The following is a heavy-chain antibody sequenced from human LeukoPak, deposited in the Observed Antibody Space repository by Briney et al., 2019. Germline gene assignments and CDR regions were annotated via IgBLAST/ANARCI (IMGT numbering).Heavy chain of an antibody. CDR1: GFTFSSYA. CDR2: ISGSGVNT. J-gene: IGHJ4*02. D-gene: IGHD6-19*01. V-gene: IGHV3-23*01. Sequence: QPGGSLRLSCAASGFTFSSYAMSWVRQAPGKGLEWVSAISGSGVNTYYADSVKGRFTISRDTSKNTLYLQMNSLRAEDTAVYYCAKWRVSSGCDYWGQGTLVTVSS. CDR3: AKWRVSSGCDY.